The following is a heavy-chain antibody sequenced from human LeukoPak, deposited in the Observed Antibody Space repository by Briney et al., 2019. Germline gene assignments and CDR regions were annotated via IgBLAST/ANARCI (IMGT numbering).Heavy chain of an antibody. CDR2: INHSGST. Sequence: SETLSLTCAVYGGSFSGYYWSWIRQPPGKGLEWIGEINHSGSTNYNPSLKSRVTISVDTSKNQFSLKLSSVTAADTAVYYCGRFGSGWHYFDYWGQGTLVTVSS. V-gene: IGHV4-34*01. D-gene: IGHD6-19*01. J-gene: IGHJ4*02. CDR3: GRFGSGWHYFDY. CDR1: GGSFSGYY.